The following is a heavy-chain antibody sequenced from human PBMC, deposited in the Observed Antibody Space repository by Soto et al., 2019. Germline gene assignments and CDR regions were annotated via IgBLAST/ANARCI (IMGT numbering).Heavy chain of an antibody. J-gene: IGHJ5*02. CDR1: GYTFTSYA. CDR2: INAGNGNT. D-gene: IGHD2-2*01. V-gene: IGHV1-3*01. Sequence: ASVKVSCKASGYTFTSYAMHWVRQAPGQRLEWMGWINAGNGNTKYSQKFQGRVTITRDTSASTAYMELSSLRSEDTAVYYCARVVVPAASLDPWGQGTLVTVSS. CDR3: ARVVVPAASLDP.